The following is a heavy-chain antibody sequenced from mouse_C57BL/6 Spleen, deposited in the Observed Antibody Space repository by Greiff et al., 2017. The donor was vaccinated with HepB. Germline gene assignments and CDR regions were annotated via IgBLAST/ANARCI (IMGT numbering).Heavy chain of an antibody. CDR2: IDPNSGGT. D-gene: IGHD1-1*01. CDR1: GYTFTSYW. J-gene: IGHJ4*01. V-gene: IGHV1-72*01. Sequence: QVHVKQPGAELVKPGASVKLSCKASGYTFTSYWMHWVKQRPGRGLEWIGRIDPNSGGTKYNEKFKSKATLTVDKPSSTAYMQLSSLTSEDSAVYYCARFITTDYYAMDYWGQGTSVTVSS. CDR3: ARFITTDYYAMDY.